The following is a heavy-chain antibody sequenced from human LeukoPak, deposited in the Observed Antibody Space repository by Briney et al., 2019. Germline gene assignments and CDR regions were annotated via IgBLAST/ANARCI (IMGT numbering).Heavy chain of an antibody. D-gene: IGHD3-9*01. CDR1: GGSISSGGYS. V-gene: IGHV4-30-2*01. J-gene: IGHJ3*02. CDR2: IFQSGST. Sequence: PSETLSLTCAVSGGSISSGGYSWSWIRQPPGKGLDWIGYIFQSGSTYYNPSLKSRVTISIDRSKNQFSLKLTSVTAADTAVYYCARGGIMYDDILTSHDAFYIWGKGTMVTVSS. CDR3: ARGGIMYDDILTSHDAFYI.